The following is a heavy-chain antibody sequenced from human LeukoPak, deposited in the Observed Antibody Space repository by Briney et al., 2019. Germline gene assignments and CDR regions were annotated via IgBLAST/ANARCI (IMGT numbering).Heavy chain of an antibody. J-gene: IGHJ4*02. CDR3: TGGPPRYDYVWGGWPQFDY. V-gene: IGHV3-49*04. D-gene: IGHD3-16*01. Sequence: GGSLRLSRTPSVFPSCVYAMSWVRPAPGKGRGWVGFIIIQVDGGTTEYSASVKGRFTISRDDSKSIAYLQMNSLTTEQTAVYCCTGGPPRYDYVWGGWPQFDYWGQGSLVSVSS. CDR2: IIIQVDGGTT. CDR1: VFPSCVYA.